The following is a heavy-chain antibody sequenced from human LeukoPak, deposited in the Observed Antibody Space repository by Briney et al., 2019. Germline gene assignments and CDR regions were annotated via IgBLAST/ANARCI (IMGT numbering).Heavy chain of an antibody. CDR2: IYYSGST. D-gene: IGHD3-10*01. CDR1: GGYISSSSYY. J-gene: IGHJ6*02. CDR3: ARLDSGSGSYYSYYYGMDV. V-gene: IGHV4-39*01. Sequence: SETLSLTCTVSGGYISSSSYYWGWIRQPPGKGLEWIGSIYYSGSTYYNPSLKSRVTISVDTSKNQFSLKLSSVTAADTAVYYCARLDSGSGSYYSYYYGMDVWGQGTTVTVSS.